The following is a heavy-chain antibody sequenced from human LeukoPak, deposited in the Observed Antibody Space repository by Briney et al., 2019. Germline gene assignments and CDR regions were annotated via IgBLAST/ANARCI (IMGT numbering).Heavy chain of an antibody. CDR3: ARDGYYDTSGYYSMGAFDI. CDR2: TYYRSKWYN. D-gene: IGHD3-22*01. J-gene: IGHJ3*02. Sequence: SQTLSLTCAISGDSVSSNTAAWNWIRQSPSRGLEWLGWTYYRSKWYNDYAVSVRSRITINPDTSKNQFSLQLNSVTPEDTAVYYCARDGYYDTSGYYSMGAFDIWGQGTMVTVSS. V-gene: IGHV6-1*01. CDR1: GDSVSSNTAA.